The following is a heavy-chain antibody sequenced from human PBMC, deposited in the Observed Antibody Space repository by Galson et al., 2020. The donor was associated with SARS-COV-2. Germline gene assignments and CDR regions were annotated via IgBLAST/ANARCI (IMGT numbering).Heavy chain of an antibody. Sequence: SETLSLTCTVSGGSISSYHWSWIRQSPGKGLEWIGYIYDSGSTNYNPSLKSRLTISIDTSKNQFSLRLTSMTAADTAVYYCARLVYCSTTNCYPLGAYYFDYWGQGTLVTVSS. V-gene: IGHV4-59*01. CDR2: IYDSGST. D-gene: IGHD2-2*01. CDR1: GGSISSYH. J-gene: IGHJ4*02. CDR3: ARLVYCSTTNCYPLGAYYFDY.